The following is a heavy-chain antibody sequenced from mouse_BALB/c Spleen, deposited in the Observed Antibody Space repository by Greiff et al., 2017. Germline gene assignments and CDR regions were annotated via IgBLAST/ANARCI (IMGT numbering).Heavy chain of an antibody. CDR1: GFTFSSFG. Sequence: EVKVVESGGGLVKPGGSRKLSCAASGFTFSSFGMHWVRQAPEKGLEWVAYISSGSSTIYYADTVKGRFTISRDNPKNTLFLQMTSLRSEDTAMYYCASQGRYDYDEDRFAYWGQGTLVTVSA. J-gene: IGHJ3*01. V-gene: IGHV5-17*02. CDR2: ISSGSSTI. CDR3: ASQGRYDYDEDRFAY. D-gene: IGHD2-4*01.